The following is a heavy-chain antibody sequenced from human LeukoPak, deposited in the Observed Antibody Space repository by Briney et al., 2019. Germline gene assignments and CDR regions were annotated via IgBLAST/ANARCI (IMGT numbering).Heavy chain of an antibody. J-gene: IGHJ6*03. CDR2: INHSGST. CDR3: ARVGPFLTGYYSGYYYYYMDV. D-gene: IGHD3-9*01. V-gene: IGHV4-34*01. CDR1: GGSFSGYY. Sequence: RTSETLSLTCAVYGGSFSGYYWSWIRQPPGKGLEWIGEINHSGSTNYNPSLKSRVTISVDTSKNQFSLKLSSVTAADTAVYYCARVGPFLTGYYSGYYYYYMDVWGKGTTVTVSS.